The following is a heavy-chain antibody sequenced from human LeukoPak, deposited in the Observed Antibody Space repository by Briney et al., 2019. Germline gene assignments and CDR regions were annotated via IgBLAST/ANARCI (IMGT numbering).Heavy chain of an antibody. J-gene: IGHJ5*02. CDR1: GGSISSGDYY. D-gene: IGHD1-26*01. Sequence: SETLSLTCTVSGGSISSGDYYWTWIRQPPGKGLEWIGYIFHSGGTYYNPSFKSRVAISLDRSNNQFSLKLSSVTAADTAVYYCAREVLGTTAGNWFDPWGQGTLVTVSS. CDR2: IFHSGGT. CDR3: AREVLGTTAGNWFDP. V-gene: IGHV4-30-2*01.